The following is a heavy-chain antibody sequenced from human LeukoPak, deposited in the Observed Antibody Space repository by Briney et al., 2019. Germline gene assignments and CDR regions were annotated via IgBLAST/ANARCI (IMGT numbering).Heavy chain of an antibody. CDR1: GGSFSGYY. V-gene: IGHV4-34*01. CDR3: ARSHTYYYGSGSP. Sequence: PSETLSLTCAVYGGSFSGYYWSWIRQPPGKGLEWIGEINHSGSTNYNPSLKSRVTISVDTSKNQFSLKLSSVTAADTAVYYCARSHTYYYGSGSPWGQGTLVTVSS. D-gene: IGHD3-10*01. CDR2: INHSGST. J-gene: IGHJ5*02.